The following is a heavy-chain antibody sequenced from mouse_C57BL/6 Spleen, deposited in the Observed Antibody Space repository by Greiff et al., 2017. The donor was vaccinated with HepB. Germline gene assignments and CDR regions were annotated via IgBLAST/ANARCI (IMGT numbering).Heavy chain of an antibody. J-gene: IGHJ2*01. Sequence: EVNVVESGGGLVKPGGSLKLSCAASGFTFSDYGMHWVRQAPEKGLEWVAYISSGSSTIYYADTVKGRFTISRDNAKNTLFLQMTSLRSEDTAMYYCARSVVATRYFDYWGQGTTLTVSS. D-gene: IGHD1-1*01. CDR2: ISSGSSTI. CDR1: GFTFSDYG. CDR3: ARSVVATRYFDY. V-gene: IGHV5-17*01.